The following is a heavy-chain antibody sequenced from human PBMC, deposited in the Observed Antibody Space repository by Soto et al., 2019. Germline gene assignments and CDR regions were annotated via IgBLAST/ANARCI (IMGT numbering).Heavy chain of an antibody. J-gene: IGHJ4*02. D-gene: IGHD1-1*01. CDR3: VHRRVQIFDF. CDR1: GFSLTTNGEG. CDR2: VYWDDDK. Sequence: SGPTLVNPTQTLTLTCTFSGFSLTTNGEGVGWIRQPPGKALEWLALVYWDDDKRFSPSLKNRLTITKDTSKNQVVLTMTYIDPVDTATYYCVHRRVQIFDFWGQGAPVTVSS. V-gene: IGHV2-5*02.